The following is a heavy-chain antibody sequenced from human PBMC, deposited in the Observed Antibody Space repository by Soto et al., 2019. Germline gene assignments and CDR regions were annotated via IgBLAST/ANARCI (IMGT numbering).Heavy chain of an antibody. CDR2: ISYDGSNK. D-gene: IGHD3-3*01. CDR3: ARGSQRIFGVVIIPLDY. Sequence: GGSLRLSCAASGFTFSSYAMHWVRQAPGKGLEWVAVISYDGSNKYYADSVKGRFTISRDNSKNTLYLQMNSLRAEDTAVYYCARGSQRIFGVVIIPLDYWGQGTLVTVSS. J-gene: IGHJ4*02. CDR1: GFTFSSYA. V-gene: IGHV3-30-3*01.